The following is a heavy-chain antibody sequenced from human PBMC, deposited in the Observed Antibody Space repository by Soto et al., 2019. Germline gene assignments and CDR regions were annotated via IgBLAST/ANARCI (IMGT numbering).Heavy chain of an antibody. CDR3: ARQASGYYYGWFDP. D-gene: IGHD3-22*01. V-gene: IGHV4-39*01. Sequence: QLLLQESGPGLVKPSETLSLTCTVSGGSILDSTYYWAWIRQSPGKGLEWIGTIFYSGGTFYTPSLKSRVTVSVDTSNNQFSLKLSSVPAAVTAVYYCARQASGYYYGWFDPWGQGTLVTVSS. CDR2: IFYSGGT. J-gene: IGHJ5*02. CDR1: GGSILDSTYY.